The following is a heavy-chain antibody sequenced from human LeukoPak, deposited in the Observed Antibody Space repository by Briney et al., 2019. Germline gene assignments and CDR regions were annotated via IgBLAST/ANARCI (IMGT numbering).Heavy chain of an antibody. CDR2: VNPNSGDT. J-gene: IGHJ5*01. Sequence: ASVKVSCKASGYTFTGYYLHWVRQAPGQGLEWMGCVNPNSGDTNYAQKFQGSVTMTRDTSISTVYMEPRRLRSGDTAVYYCARASGSYWWFDSWGQGTLVTVSS. D-gene: IGHD1-26*01. CDR1: GYTFTGYY. CDR3: ARASGSYWWFDS. V-gene: IGHV1-2*02.